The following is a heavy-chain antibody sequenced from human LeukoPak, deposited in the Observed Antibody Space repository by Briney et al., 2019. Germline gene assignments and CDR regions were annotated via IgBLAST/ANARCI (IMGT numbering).Heavy chain of an antibody. D-gene: IGHD6-13*01. V-gene: IGHV1-69*13. CDR2: IIPIFGTA. CDR3: ARGTDSSSWYDYYYGMDV. J-gene: IGHJ6*02. CDR1: GYTFTSYG. Sequence: ASVKLSCKASGYTFTSYGISWVRQAPGQGLEWMGGIIPIFGTANYAQKFQGRVTITADESTSTAYMELSSLRSEDTAVYYCARGTDSSSWYDYYYGMDVWGQGTTVTVSS.